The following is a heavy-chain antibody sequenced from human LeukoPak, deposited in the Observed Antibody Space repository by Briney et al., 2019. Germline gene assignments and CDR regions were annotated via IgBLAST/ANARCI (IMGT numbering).Heavy chain of an antibody. D-gene: IGHD3-3*01. V-gene: IGHV4-4*07. CDR1: GGSINSYY. Sequence: PSETLSLTCTVSGGSINSYYWSWIRQPAGKGLEWIGRIYTSGSTNYNPSLKSRVTISVDTSKNQFSLKLSSVTAADTAVYYCARDQYDFWSGPIPYYYMDVWGKGTTVTVSS. CDR2: IYTSGST. CDR3: ARDQYDFWSGPIPYYYMDV. J-gene: IGHJ6*03.